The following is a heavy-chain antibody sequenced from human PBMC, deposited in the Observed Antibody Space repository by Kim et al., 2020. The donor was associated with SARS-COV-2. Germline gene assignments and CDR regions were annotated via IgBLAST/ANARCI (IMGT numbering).Heavy chain of an antibody. J-gene: IGHJ6*02. CDR2: ISSSSSYT. V-gene: IGHV3-11*05. CDR3: ARVGYDYVWGSYRDYYYYYGMDV. Sequence: GGSLRLSCAASGFTFSDYYMSWIRQAPGKGLEWVSYISSSSSYTNYADSVKGRFTLSRDNAKNSLYLQMNSLRAEDTAVYDCARVGYDYVWGSYRDYYYYYGMDVWGQGTTVTVSS. CDR1: GFTFSDYY. D-gene: IGHD3-16*02.